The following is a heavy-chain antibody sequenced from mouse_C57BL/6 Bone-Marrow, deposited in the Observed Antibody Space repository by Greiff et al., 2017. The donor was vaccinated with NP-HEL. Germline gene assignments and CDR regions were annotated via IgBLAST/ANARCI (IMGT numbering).Heavy chain of an antibody. CDR1: GYTFTSYW. CDR3: AREDGFYYAMDY. D-gene: IGHD1-2*01. J-gene: IGHJ4*01. Sequence: VQLQQPGAELVMPGASVKLSCKASGYTFTSYWMPWVKQRPGQGLEWIGEIDPSDSYTNYNQQFKGKSTLSVDKSSSTAYMQLSSLTSEDSAVYYCAREDGFYYAMDYWGRGTSVTVSS. V-gene: IGHV1-69*01. CDR2: IDPSDSYT.